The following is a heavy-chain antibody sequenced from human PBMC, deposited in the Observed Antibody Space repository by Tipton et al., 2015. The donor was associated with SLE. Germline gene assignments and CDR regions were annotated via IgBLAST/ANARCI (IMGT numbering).Heavy chain of an antibody. J-gene: IGHJ4*02. D-gene: IGHD1-26*01. CDR1: GFTFSDYG. CDR2: IRYDGSDK. CDR3: VLRPDNEGVGRGY. V-gene: IGHV3-30*02. Sequence: SGFTFSDYGMHWVRQAPGKGLEWVAFIRYDGSDKDYTDSVKGRFTISRDNSKNTLYLQMNSLRGEDTALYYCVLRPDNEGVGRGYWGQGILVTVSS.